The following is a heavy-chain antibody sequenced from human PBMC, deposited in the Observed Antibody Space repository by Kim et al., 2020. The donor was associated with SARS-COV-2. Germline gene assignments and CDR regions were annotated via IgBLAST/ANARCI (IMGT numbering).Heavy chain of an antibody. D-gene: IGHD3-3*01. CDR2: ISYDGSNK. V-gene: IGHV3-30*18. CDR1: GFTFSSYG. J-gene: IGHJ4*02. CDR3: AKDRLLSGYYGVGDY. Sequence: GGSLRLSCAASGFTFSSYGMHWVRQAPGKGLEWVAVISYDGSNKYYAGSVKGRFTISRDNSKNTLYLQMNSLRAEDTAVYYCAKDRLLSGYYGVGDYWGQGTLVTVSS.